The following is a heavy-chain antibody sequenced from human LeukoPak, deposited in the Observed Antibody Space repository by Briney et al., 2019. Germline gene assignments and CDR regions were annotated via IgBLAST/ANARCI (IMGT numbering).Heavy chain of an antibody. CDR2: INPNSGGT. J-gene: IGHJ4*02. V-gene: IGHV1-2*06. Sequence: GASVKVSCKASGYTFTGYYMHWVRQAPGQGVEGMGRINPNSGGTNYAQKFQGRVTMNRDTSISTAYMELSRLTSDATAVYYCARGSYGNYWGQGTLVTVSS. D-gene: IGHD5-18*01. CDR3: ARGSYGNY. CDR1: GYTFTGYY.